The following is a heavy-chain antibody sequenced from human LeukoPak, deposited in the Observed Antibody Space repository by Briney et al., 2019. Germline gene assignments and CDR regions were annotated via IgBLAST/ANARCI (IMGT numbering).Heavy chain of an antibody. Sequence: GGSLRLSCAASGFTFSSYWLHWVRQAPGKGLVWVSRIHSDGSSSIYADSVKGRFTISRDNAKNTLYLQMNSLRAEDTAVYYCARGDCSGGSCYLSLTTIDYWGQGTLVTVSS. CDR2: IHSDGSSS. CDR3: ARGDCSGGSCYLSLTTIDY. V-gene: IGHV3-74*01. CDR1: GFTFSSYW. J-gene: IGHJ4*02. D-gene: IGHD2-15*01.